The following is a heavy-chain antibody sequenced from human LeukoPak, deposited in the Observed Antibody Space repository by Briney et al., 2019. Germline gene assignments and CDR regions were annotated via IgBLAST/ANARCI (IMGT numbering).Heavy chain of an antibody. V-gene: IGHV4-34*01. Sequence: SETLSLTCAVYGGSFSGYYWSWIRQPPGKGLEWIGEINHSGSTNYNPSLKSRVTISVDTSKNQFSLKLSSVTAADTAVYYCARGGITMVRGVTPRAFDIWGQGTKVTVSS. CDR3: ARGGITMVRGVTPRAFDI. J-gene: IGHJ3*02. CDR2: INHSGST. CDR1: GGSFSGYY. D-gene: IGHD3-10*01.